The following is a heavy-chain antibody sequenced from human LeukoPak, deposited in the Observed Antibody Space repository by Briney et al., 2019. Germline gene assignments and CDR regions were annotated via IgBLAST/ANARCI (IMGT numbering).Heavy chain of an antibody. D-gene: IGHD4-17*01. CDR3: ARVVDHDYGDYYLDY. J-gene: IGHJ4*02. Sequence: PGGTLRLSCAASGFTFNNYGMSWVRQAPGKGLECISVIYSGGSTDYADSVKGRLTISRDNSKNTLYLQMNSLRAEDTAVYYCARVVDHDYGDYYLDYWGQGTLVTVPS. V-gene: IGHV3-53*01. CDR2: IYSGGST. CDR1: GFTFNNYG.